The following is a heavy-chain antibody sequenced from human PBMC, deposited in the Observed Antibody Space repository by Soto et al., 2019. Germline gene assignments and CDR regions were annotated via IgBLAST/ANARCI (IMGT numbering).Heavy chain of an antibody. CDR3: ARETISCTITGCYKGWFDP. V-gene: IGHV4-61*01. J-gene: IGHJ5*02. D-gene: IGHD2-2*02. CDR1: GGSVSSVSHY. Sequence: QVQLQESGPGLVKPSETLSLTCAVSGGSVSSVSHYWSWIRQPPGKGLEWIGFIFYSGSTKYNPSLKSRVSISVDTSKNQFSLRLSSVTAADTVVYYCARETISCTITGCYKGWFDPWGQGTLVTVSS. CDR2: IFYSGST.